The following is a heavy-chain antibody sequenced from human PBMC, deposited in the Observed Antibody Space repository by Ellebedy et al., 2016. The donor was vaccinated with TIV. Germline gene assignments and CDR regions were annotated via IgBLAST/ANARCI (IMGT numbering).Heavy chain of an antibody. CDR1: GYSFSGFY. CDR3: ARECSSNTCYGGIADH. Sequence: AASVKVSCKASGYSFSGFYIHWVRQAPGQGLEWMGWINPNSGATHYEQKFQGRVTMTRDTSGSTAYMDLSRLTSDATAVYFCARECSSNTCYGGIADHWGQGTLVTVSS. J-gene: IGHJ4*02. CDR2: INPNSGAT. D-gene: IGHD2-2*01. V-gene: IGHV1-2*02.